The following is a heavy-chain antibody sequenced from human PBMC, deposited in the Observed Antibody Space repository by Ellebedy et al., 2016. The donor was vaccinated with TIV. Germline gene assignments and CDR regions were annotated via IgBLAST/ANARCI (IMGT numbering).Heavy chain of an antibody. CDR1: GGSISSSYYY. CDR2: IYYSGST. CDR3: ATSAAIDAFDI. V-gene: IGHV4-39*02. J-gene: IGHJ3*02. D-gene: IGHD6-25*01. Sequence: SETLSLXXTVSGGSISSSYYYWGWIRQPPGKGLEWIGSIYYSGSTWYNPSLKSRVTISVDTSKNLFSLRLRSVTAADTAVYYCATSAAIDAFDIWGQGTMVTVSS.